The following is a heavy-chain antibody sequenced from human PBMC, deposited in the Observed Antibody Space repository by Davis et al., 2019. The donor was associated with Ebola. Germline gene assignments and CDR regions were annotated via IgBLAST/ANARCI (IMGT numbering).Heavy chain of an antibody. D-gene: IGHD6-13*01. Sequence: ASVKVSCKASGYTFTSYDINWVRQATGQGLEWMGWMNPNSGNTGYAQKFQGRVTMTRNTSISTVYMELSSLASEDTALYYCARGEGSSWFDYWGQGTLVTVSS. V-gene: IGHV1-8*01. CDR1: GYTFTSYD. CDR2: MNPNSGNT. J-gene: IGHJ4*02. CDR3: ARGEGSSWFDY.